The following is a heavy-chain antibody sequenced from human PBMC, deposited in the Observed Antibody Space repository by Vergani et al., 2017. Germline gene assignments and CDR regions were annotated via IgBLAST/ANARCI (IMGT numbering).Heavy chain of an antibody. Sequence: QVQLQESGPGLVKPPGTLSLTCAVSGGSISSRNWWSWVRQPPGKGLEWIGEIYHSGSTNYNPSLKSRVTISVDKSKNQFSLKLSSVTAADTAVYYCARDPRGGYYGSGSYYDYWGQGTLVTVSS. D-gene: IGHD3-10*01. CDR2: IYHSGST. CDR3: ARDPRGGYYGSGSYYDY. J-gene: IGHJ4*02. CDR1: GGSISSRNW. V-gene: IGHV4-4*03.